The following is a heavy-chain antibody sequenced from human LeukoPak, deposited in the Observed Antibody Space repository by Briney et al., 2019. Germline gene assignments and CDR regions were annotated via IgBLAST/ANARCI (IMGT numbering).Heavy chain of an antibody. CDR2: ISKSITRT. Sequence: PGGSLRLSCAASGFTFSSYSMNWVRQAPGKGLEWVAYISKSITRTHYADSVEGRFIISRDNAKNSLYLQMSSLRDEDTAVYYCAREPDWLEYGGQGTLVTVSS. V-gene: IGHV3-48*02. D-gene: IGHD3/OR15-3a*01. CDR3: AREPDWLEY. CDR1: GFTFSSYS. J-gene: IGHJ4*02.